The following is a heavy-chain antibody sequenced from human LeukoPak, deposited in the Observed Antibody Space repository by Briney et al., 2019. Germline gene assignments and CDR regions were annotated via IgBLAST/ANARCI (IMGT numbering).Heavy chain of an antibody. CDR2: IYYSGST. CDR3: ARTYYDYIWGSYLHFDY. D-gene: IGHD3-16*02. CDR1: GGSISSYY. Sequence: SETLSLTCTVSGGSISSYYWSWIRQPPGKGLEWIGYIYYSGSTNYNPSLKSRVTISVDMSKNQFSLKLSSVTAADTAMYYCARTYYDYIWGSYLHFDYWGQGTLVTVSS. V-gene: IGHV4-59*01. J-gene: IGHJ4*02.